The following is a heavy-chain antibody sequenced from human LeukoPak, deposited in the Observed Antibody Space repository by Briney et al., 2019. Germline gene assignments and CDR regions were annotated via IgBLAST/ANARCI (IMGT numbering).Heavy chain of an antibody. V-gene: IGHV3-53*01. CDR1: GFTVSSNS. Sequence: GGSLRLSCTVSGFTVSSNSMSWVRQAPGKGLEWVSFIYSGGNAHYSDSVKGRFTISRDNSKNTLYLQMNSLRAEDTAVYYCARRAGEYSHPYDYWGQGTLVTVSS. CDR3: ARRAGEYSHPYDY. J-gene: IGHJ4*02. D-gene: IGHD4-17*01. CDR2: IYSGGNA.